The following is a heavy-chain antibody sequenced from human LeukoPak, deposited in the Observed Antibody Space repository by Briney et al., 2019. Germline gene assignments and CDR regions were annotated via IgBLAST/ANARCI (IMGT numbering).Heavy chain of an antibody. D-gene: IGHD5-12*01. CDR1: GGSFSGYY. CDR3: ARACRIVATTHRFDY. V-gene: IGHV4-34*01. Sequence: SETLSLTCAVYGGSFSGYYWSWIRQPPGKGLEWIGEINHSGSTNYNPSLKSRVTISVDTSKNQFSLKLSSVTAAGTAVYYCARACRIVATTHRFDYWGQGTLVTVSS. J-gene: IGHJ4*02. CDR2: INHSGST.